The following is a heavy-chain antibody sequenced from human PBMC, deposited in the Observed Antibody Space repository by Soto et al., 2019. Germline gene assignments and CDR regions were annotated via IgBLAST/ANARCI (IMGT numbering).Heavy chain of an antibody. CDR3: ARENTKWFDP. Sequence: QVQLPESVPGLVKPSETLSLTCTVSGDSFSAYYWSWIRQPPGKGLEWIGYIYHLGTTTYNPSLESRVTMSIDTSKNQFSLKLTSVAAADTALYYCARENTKWFDPMGQGTLGTVSP. CDR1: GDSFSAYY. J-gene: IGHJ5*02. V-gene: IGHV4-59*01. CDR2: IYHLGTT. D-gene: IGHD3-3*01.